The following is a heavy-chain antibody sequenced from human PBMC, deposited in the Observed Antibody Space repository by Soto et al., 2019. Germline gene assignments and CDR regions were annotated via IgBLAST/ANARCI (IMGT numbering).Heavy chain of an antibody. J-gene: IGHJ4*02. Sequence: GGSVKVSCKASGYTFTYRYLHWVRQAPGQALEWMGWITPFNGNTNYAQKFQDRATITRDRSMSTAYMELSSLRSEDTAMYYCASSSQAYYDFWSGYYAFDYWGQGTLVTVSS. CDR3: ASSSQAYYDFWSGYYAFDY. CDR2: ITPFNGNT. D-gene: IGHD3-3*01. V-gene: IGHV1-45*02. CDR1: GYTFTYRY.